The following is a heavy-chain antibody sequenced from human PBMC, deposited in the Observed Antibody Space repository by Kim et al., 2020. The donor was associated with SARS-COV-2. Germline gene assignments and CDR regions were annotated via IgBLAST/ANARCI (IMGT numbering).Heavy chain of an antibody. J-gene: IGHJ4*02. CDR1: GFTFSDYG. CDR2: VSYDGSNK. V-gene: IGHV3-30*18. D-gene: IGHD3-9*01. CDR3: AKALGILRYLDWLLWDFFDY. Sequence: GGSLRLSCAASGFTFSDYGMHWVRQAPGKGLEWVGVVSYDGSNKYYADSVKGRFTISRDNSKNTLYLQMNSLRAEDTAVYYCAKALGILRYLDWLLWDFFDYWGQGTLVSVSS.